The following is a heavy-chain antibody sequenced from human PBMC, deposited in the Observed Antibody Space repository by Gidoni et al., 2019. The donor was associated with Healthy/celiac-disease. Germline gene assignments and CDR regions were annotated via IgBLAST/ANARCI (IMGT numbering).Heavy chain of an antibody. CDR3: ARQRLEWGSGWYYFDY. CDR1: GGSISSYY. Sequence: QVQLQESGPGLVKPSETLSLTCTVSGGSISSYYWSWIRQPPGKGLEWIGYIYYSGSTNYNPSLKSRVTISVDTSKNQFSLKLSSVTAADTAVYYCARQRLEWGSGWYYFDYWGQGTLVTVSS. CDR2: IYYSGST. D-gene: IGHD6-19*01. J-gene: IGHJ4*02. V-gene: IGHV4-59*08.